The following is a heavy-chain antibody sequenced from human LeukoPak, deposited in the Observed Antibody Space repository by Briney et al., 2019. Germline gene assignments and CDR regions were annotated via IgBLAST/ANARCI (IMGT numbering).Heavy chain of an antibody. J-gene: IGHJ6*03. Sequence: GGSLRLSCAASGFTFSSYWMSWVRQAPGKGLEWVAVISYDGSNKYYADSVKGRFTISRDNSKNTLYLQMNSLRAEDTAVYYCARAYYYMDVWGKGTTVTVSS. CDR1: GFTFSSYW. CDR2: ISYDGSNK. V-gene: IGHV3-30-3*01. CDR3: ARAYYYMDV.